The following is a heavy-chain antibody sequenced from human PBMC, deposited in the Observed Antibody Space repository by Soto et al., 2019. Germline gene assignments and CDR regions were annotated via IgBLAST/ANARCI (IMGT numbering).Heavy chain of an antibody. Sequence: ASVKVSCKASGYTFTSYGISWVRQAPGQGLEWMGWISAYNGNTNYAQKLQGRVTMTTDTSTSTAYMELRSLRSDDTAVYYCARDACADIAVAGTADYWGQGTLVTVSS. CDR3: ARDACADIAVAGTADY. CDR2: ISAYNGNT. J-gene: IGHJ4*02. D-gene: IGHD6-19*01. V-gene: IGHV1-18*01. CDR1: GYTFTSYG.